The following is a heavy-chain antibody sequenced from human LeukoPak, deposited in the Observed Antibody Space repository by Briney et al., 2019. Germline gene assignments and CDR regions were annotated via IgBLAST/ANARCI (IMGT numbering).Heavy chain of an antibody. CDR1: GYTFTGYY. Sequence: VASVKVSCKASGYTFTGYYMHWVRQAPGQGLEWMGWINPNSGGTNYAQKFQGRVTMTRDTSISTAYMELTRLRSDDTAVYYCARESARGPRGFDYWGQGTLVTVSS. CDR2: INPNSGGT. J-gene: IGHJ4*02. V-gene: IGHV1-2*02. CDR3: ARESARGPRGFDY.